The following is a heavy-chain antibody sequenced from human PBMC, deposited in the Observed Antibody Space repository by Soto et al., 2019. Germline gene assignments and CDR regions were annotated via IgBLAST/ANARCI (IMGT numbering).Heavy chain of an antibody. D-gene: IGHD7-27*01. J-gene: IGHJ4*01. Sequence: QVQLEQSGPEVRKPGASVKVSCQASGYTFSNYGITWVRQAPGQGLEWMGWIGAHNGHTKDAQKFRGRVSMTIDTSTRVAYMELRSLTSDDTAVYYCARTPLLGPATDYWGQGTLVTVSS. V-gene: IGHV1-18*04. CDR1: GYTFSNYG. CDR2: IGAHNGHT. CDR3: ARTPLLGPATDY.